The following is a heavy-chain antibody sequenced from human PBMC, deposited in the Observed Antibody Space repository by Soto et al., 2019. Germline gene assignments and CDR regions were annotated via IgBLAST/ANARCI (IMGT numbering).Heavy chain of an antibody. V-gene: IGHV3-7*03. Sequence: AGSLCLSCVGSGFSISSYWRGWVGQPPRKGREGGATEKEHGTAKNYMDSVKSRVTLSRDNAKTSVSLELNCVRAEDTAVYYCVTAVRGDNANGSLWGQGTTVTVSS. D-gene: IGHD5-12*01. CDR3: VTAVRGDNANGSL. CDR1: GFSISSYW. CDR2: EKEHGTAK. J-gene: IGHJ6*02.